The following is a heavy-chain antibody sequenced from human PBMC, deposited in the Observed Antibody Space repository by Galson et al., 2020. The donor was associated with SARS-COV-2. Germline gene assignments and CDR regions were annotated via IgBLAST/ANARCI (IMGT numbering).Heavy chain of an antibody. J-gene: IGHJ6*02. CDR3: ATEGPLYSGYDPAAMEA. CDR1: GFTFSTYE. V-gene: IGHV3-48*03. D-gene: IGHD5-12*01. Sequence: GESLKISCAASGFTFSTYEMTWVRQAPGKGLEWISYISSGGTTTFYADSVKGRFTISRDNAKNSLFLQMNSLRDDDSGVYYCATEGPLYSGYDPAAMEAWGQGTTVTVSS. CDR2: ISSGGTTT.